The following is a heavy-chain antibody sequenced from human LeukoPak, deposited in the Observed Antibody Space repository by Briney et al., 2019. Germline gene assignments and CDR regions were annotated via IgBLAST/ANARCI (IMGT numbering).Heavy chain of an antibody. V-gene: IGHV1-18*01. D-gene: IGHD6-13*01. J-gene: IGHJ3*02. CDR1: GYTFTSYG. CDR2: ISAYNGNT. CDR3: ASAAAGNNDAFDI. Sequence: ASVKVSCKASGYTFTSYGISWVRQAPRQGLEWMGWISAYNGNTNYAQKLQGRVTMTTDTSTSTAYMELRSLRSDDTAVYYCASAAAGNNDAFDIWGQGTMVTVSS.